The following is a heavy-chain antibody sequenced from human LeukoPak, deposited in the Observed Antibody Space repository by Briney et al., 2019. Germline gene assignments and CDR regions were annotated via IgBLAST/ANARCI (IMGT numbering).Heavy chain of an antibody. D-gene: IGHD2-21*01. J-gene: IGHJ4*02. CDR2: ISDSGNT. Sequence: GGSRRLSCVAAGSTFSTNAMSCDRQAEGKVLEWVSAISDSGNTYHADSVKGRFTISRDSSKNTLFLQMNRLRPEDAAVYYCAKAPVTTCRGAYCYPFDYWGQGTLVTVSS. CDR3: AKAPVTTCRGAYCYPFDY. V-gene: IGHV3-23*01. CDR1: GSTFSTNA.